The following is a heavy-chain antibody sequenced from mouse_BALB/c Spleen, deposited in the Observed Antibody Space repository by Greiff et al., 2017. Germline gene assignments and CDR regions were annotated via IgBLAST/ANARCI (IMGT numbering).Heavy chain of an antibody. J-gene: IGHJ3*01. CDR3: ARTDGNYLAWFAY. V-gene: IGHV1-9*01. CDR2: ILPGSGST. CDR1: GYTFSSYW. Sequence: VMLVESGAELMKPGASVKISCKATGYTFSSYWIEWVKQRPGHGLEWIGEILPGSGSTNYNEKFKGKATFTADTSSNTAYMQLSSLTSEDSAVYYCARTDGNYLAWFAYWGQGTLVTVSA. D-gene: IGHD2-1*01.